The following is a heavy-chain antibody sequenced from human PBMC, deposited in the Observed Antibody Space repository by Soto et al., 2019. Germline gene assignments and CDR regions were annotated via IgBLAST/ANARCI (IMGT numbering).Heavy chain of an antibody. CDR2: IWYDGSNQ. CDR1: GFTFSSYG. D-gene: IGHD4-17*01. Sequence: QVQLVESGGGVVQPGRSLRLSCAASGFTFSSYGMHWVRQAPGKGLELVAVIWYDGSNQYYADSVKGRFTISSDNSTNTLYLQMNSLRAEDTAVYYCARDPFATRYGDYYFDYWGQGTLVTVCS. V-gene: IGHV3-33*01. J-gene: IGHJ4*02. CDR3: ARDPFATRYGDYYFDY.